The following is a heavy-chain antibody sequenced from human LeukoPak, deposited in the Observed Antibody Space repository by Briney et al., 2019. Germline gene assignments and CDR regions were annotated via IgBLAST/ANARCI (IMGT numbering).Heavy chain of an antibody. CDR2: IYSGGST. CDR3: ASGDLGDGYYYGMDV. V-gene: IGHV3-53*05. Sequence: GGSLRLSCAASGFTVSSNYMSWVRQAPGKGLEWVSVIYSGGSTYYADSAKGRFTISRDNSKNTLYLQMNSLRAEDTAVYYCASGDLGDGYYYGMDVWGQGTTVTVSS. CDR1: GFTVSSNY. D-gene: IGHD4-17*01. J-gene: IGHJ6*02.